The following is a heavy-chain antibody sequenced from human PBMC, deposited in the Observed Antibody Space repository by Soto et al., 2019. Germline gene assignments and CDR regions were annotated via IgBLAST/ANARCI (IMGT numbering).Heavy chain of an antibody. CDR2: ISYDGTSE. CDR1: GFTFSSYP. Sequence: QVQLVESGGGVVQPGRSLRLSCAASGFTFSSYPIHWVRQAPGKGLEWVGSISYDGTSEDYADSLRGRFTLSRDNSKNMLWLQMNSLRSEDTAVYYCLRDYSGWFDFWGQGTLVTVSS. D-gene: IGHD3-10*01. J-gene: IGHJ5*01. CDR3: LRDYSGWFDF. V-gene: IGHV3-30-3*01.